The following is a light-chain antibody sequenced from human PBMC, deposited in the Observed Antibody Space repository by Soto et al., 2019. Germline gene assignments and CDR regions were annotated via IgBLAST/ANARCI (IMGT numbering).Light chain of an antibody. CDR3: QQGYNTFWT. CDR1: QPIGTS. Sequence: DIQMTQSPSSLSAFVGDSVTATCRASQPIGTSLHWYQQRAGTAPKVLISAATKLQSGVPSRFSGRGSGTDFTLTVSNLQPEDSATYFCQQGYNTFWTFGRGTKVDIK. V-gene: IGKV1-39*01. J-gene: IGKJ1*01. CDR2: AAT.